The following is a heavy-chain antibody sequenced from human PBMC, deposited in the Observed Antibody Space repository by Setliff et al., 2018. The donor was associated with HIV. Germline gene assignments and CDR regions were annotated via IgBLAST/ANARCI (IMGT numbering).Heavy chain of an antibody. J-gene: IGHJ2*01. CDR2: VTVNGAT. V-gene: IGHV4-38-2*01. CDR3: SRGPPFDR. Sequence: PSETLSLTCGVSGYSISSDYCWGWIRQPAGKRLEWIGRVTVNGATEYNPSLQSRVTISVDTSENQISLKVTSVTAADTATYYCSRGPPFDRWGRGTLVTVSS. CDR1: GYSISSDYC.